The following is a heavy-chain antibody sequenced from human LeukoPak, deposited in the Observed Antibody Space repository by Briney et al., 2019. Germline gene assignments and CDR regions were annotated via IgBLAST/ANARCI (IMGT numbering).Heavy chain of an antibody. J-gene: IGHJ6*03. CDR2: IRYDGSNK. D-gene: IGHD1-26*01. V-gene: IGHV3-30*02. Sequence: SGGSLRLSCAASGFTFSSYGMHWVRQAPGKGLEWVASIRYDGSNKYYADSVKGRFTISRDNSKNTLYLQMNSLRAEDTAVYYCAKDMGRELPPYHYYYYMDVWGKGTTVTVSS. CDR1: GFTFSSYG. CDR3: AKDMGRELPPYHYYYYMDV.